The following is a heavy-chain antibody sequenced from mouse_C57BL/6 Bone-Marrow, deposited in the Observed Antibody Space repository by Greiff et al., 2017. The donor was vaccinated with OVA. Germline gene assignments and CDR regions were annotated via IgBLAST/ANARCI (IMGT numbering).Heavy chain of an antibody. J-gene: IGHJ3*01. D-gene: IGHD3-3*01. Sequence: VQLQQPGAELVKPGASVKLSCKASGYTFTSYWMHWVKQRPGQGLEWIGMIHPNSGSTNYNAKFKSTATLTVDKSSSTAYMQLSSLTSEDSAVYYCASGCADLHPPPYWGQGTLVTVSA. CDR1: GYTFTSYW. CDR3: ASGCADLHPPPY. CDR2: IHPNSGST. V-gene: IGHV1-64*01.